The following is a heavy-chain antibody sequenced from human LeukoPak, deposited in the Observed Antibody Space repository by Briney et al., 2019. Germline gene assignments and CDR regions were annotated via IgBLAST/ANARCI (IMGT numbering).Heavy chain of an antibody. V-gene: IGHV3-74*01. D-gene: IGHD2/OR15-2a*01. Sequence: GGSPRLSCAASGFTFSSYWMHWVRQAPGKGLVWVSRINSDGSSTSYADSVKGRFTISRDNAKNTLYLQMNSPRAEDTAVYYCARDFSPADFDYWGQGTLVTVSS. CDR2: INSDGSST. CDR3: ARDFSPADFDY. CDR1: GFTFSSYW. J-gene: IGHJ4*02.